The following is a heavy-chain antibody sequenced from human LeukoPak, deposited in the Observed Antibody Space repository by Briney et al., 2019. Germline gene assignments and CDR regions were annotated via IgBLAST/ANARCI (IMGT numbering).Heavy chain of an antibody. V-gene: IGHV3-30*04. J-gene: IGHJ4*02. CDR2: ISDDENNI. D-gene: IGHD3-9*01. CDR1: GFTFSSHA. Sequence: QPGGSLRLSCAASGFTFSSHAMQWVRQAPGKGLDWVAAISDDENNIYYADSMKGRFIISRDNSKNTLYLQMSSLRTEDTAVYFCARGFLTGFYTFDYWGQGTLVSVSS. CDR3: ARGFLTGFYTFDY.